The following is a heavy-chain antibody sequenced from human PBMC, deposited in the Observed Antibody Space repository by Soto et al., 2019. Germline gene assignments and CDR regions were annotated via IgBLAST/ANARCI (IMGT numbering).Heavy chain of an antibody. CDR2: ISWDGSNK. D-gene: IGHD1-26*01. V-gene: IGHV3-30*18. Sequence: HPGGSLRLSCAVSGFTFNNYGMHWVRQAPGKGLEWVALISWDGSNKYYADSVKGRFTISRDNSMNTLYLQINSLRTEDAAVYYCAKDRPVRARSGSLSSWGQGTLVTVSS. CDR1: GFTFNNYG. J-gene: IGHJ5*02. CDR3: AKDRPVRARSGSLSS.